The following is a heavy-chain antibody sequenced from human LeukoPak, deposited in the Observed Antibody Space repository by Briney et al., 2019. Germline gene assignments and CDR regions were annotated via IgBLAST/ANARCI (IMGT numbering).Heavy chain of an antibody. CDR1: EFTFSTYW. V-gene: IGHV3-7*01. Sequence: PGGSLRLSCAASEFTFSTYWMTWVRQAPGEGLEWVANIEPPGSETYYVDPVKGRFTISRDNAKNLLYLQMNSLRAEDTAVYYCGRFGYEAAVDYWGQGTLVTVSS. CDR2: IEPPGSET. J-gene: IGHJ4*02. CDR3: GRFGYEAAVDY. D-gene: IGHD6-13*01.